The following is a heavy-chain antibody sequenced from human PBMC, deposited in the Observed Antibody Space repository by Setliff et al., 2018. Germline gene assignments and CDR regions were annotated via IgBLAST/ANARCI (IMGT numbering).Heavy chain of an antibody. CDR1: GGSISSYY. CDR3: ARKSRNIVVVPAAVIYYYYYYMDV. V-gene: IGHV4-59*12. D-gene: IGHD2-2*01. J-gene: IGHJ6*03. CDR2: IYYSGST. Sequence: ASETLSLTCTVSGGSISSYYWSWIRQPPGKGLEWIGYIYYSGSTNYNPSLKSRVTISVDTSKNQFSLKLSSVTAADTAVYYCARKSRNIVVVPAAVIYYYYYYMDVWGKGTTVTVSS.